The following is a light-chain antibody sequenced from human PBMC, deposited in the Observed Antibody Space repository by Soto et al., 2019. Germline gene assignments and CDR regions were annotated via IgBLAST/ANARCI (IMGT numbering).Light chain of an antibody. Sequence: EIVLTQSPGTLSLSPGERATLSCRASQSVSSGYLAWYRQKPGQAPRLLIYGTSRRATGIPDRFSGSGSGTDFTLTINRLEPADFAVYYCQHYDSSPGYTFGQGTKLEIK. V-gene: IGKV3-20*01. CDR3: QHYDSSPGYT. CDR2: GTS. CDR1: QSVSSGY. J-gene: IGKJ2*01.